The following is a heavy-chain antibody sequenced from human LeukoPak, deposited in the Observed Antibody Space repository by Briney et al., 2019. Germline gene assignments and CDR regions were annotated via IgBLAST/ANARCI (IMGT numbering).Heavy chain of an antibody. CDR2: IYYSGST. V-gene: IGHV4-59*01. J-gene: IGHJ4*02. D-gene: IGHD4-17*01. CDR3: AREGGTVPDY. CDR1: GSSINSYY. Sequence: SETLSLTCTVSGSSINSYYWNWIRQPPGKGLEWIGYIYYSGSTNYNPSLRSRVTISLDTSKKQFSLKLSSVTAADTAIYYCAREGGTVPDYWGQGTLVTVSS.